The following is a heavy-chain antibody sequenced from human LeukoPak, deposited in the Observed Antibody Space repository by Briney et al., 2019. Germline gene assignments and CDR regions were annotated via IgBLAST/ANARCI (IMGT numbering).Heavy chain of an antibody. CDR3: AKDKGGRGSSWYAFDI. CDR2: ITWNSDNI. V-gene: IGHV3-9*01. Sequence: GGSLRLSCAASGFTFDGYAMHWVRQGPGKGLEWVSGITWNSDNIGYGDSVKGRFTISRDNAKNSLYLQMNSLRAEDTALYYCAKDKGGRGSSWYAFDIWGQGTMVTVSS. J-gene: IGHJ3*02. D-gene: IGHD6-13*01. CDR1: GFTFDGYA.